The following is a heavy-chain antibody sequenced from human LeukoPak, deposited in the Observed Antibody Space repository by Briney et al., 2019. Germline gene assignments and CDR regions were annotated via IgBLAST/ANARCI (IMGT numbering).Heavy chain of an antibody. CDR3: ARDLWGGSGSGFDY. Sequence: GGPLRLSCAASGFTFSSYWMTWVRQTPGKGLEWVASIKQDGSDKYYVDSVKGRFTISRDNAKNSLYLQMNSLRAEDTAVYYCARDLWGGSGSGFDYWGQGTLVTVSS. CDR1: GFTFSSYW. D-gene: IGHD3-10*01. J-gene: IGHJ4*02. V-gene: IGHV3-7*04. CDR2: IKQDGSDK.